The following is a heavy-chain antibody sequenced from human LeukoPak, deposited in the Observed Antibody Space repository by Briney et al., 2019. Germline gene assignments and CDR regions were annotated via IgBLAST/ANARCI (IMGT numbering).Heavy chain of an antibody. CDR2: IYHSGST. J-gene: IGHJ6*03. Sequence: SETLSLTCAVSGYSISSGYYWGWIRQPPGKGLEWIGSIYHSGSTYYNPSLKSRVTISVDTSKNQFSLKLSSVTAADTAVCYCARAPGYYYMDVWGKGTTVTVSS. CDR1: GYSISSGYY. D-gene: IGHD3-10*01. V-gene: IGHV4-38-2*01. CDR3: ARAPGYYYMDV.